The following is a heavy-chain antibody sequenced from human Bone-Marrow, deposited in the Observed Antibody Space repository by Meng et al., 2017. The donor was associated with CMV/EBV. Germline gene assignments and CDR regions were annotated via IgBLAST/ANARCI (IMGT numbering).Heavy chain of an antibody. CDR3: ARESFSVAGSLYYGMDV. D-gene: IGHD6-19*01. J-gene: IGHJ6*02. CDR1: GGSFSDYY. V-gene: IGHV4-34*01. Sequence: SETLSLTCGVYGGSFSDYYWSWIRQPPGKGLEWIGEINRSGSSNYNPSLKSRVTISIDTSKNQFSLKVNSVTAAETAIYYCARESFSVAGSLYYGMDVWGQGTTVTVSS. CDR2: INRSGSS.